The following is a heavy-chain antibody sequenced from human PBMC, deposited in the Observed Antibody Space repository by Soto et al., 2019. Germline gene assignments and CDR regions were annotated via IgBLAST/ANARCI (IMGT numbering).Heavy chain of an antibody. Sequence: PEGTLRLSCAASGFTFSSYAMSWVRQAPGKGLEWVSAISGSGGSTYYADSVKGRFTISRDNSKNTLYLQMNSLRAEDTAVYYCAKGSFFYYDSSGYSSHAFDIWGQGTMVTVS. J-gene: IGHJ3*02. D-gene: IGHD3-22*01. CDR1: GFTFSSYA. CDR2: ISGSGGST. CDR3: AKGSFFYYDSSGYSSHAFDI. V-gene: IGHV3-23*01.